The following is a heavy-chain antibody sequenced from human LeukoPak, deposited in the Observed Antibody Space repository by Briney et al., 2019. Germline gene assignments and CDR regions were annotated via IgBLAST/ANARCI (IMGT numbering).Heavy chain of an antibody. J-gene: IGHJ3*02. Sequence: ASVKVSCKASGGTFSSYAISWVRQAPGQGLEWMGGIIPIFCTANYAQKFQGRVTITADKSTSTAYMELSSLRSEDTAVYYCATLTAADCTNGVCYVRAFDIWGQGTMVTVSS. CDR2: IIPIFCTA. D-gene: IGHD2-8*01. V-gene: IGHV1-69*06. CDR3: ATLTAADCTNGVCYVRAFDI. CDR1: GGTFSSYA.